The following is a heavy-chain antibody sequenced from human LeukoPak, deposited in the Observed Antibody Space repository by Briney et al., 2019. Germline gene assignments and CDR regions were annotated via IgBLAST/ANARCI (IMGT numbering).Heavy chain of an antibody. J-gene: IGHJ3*02. CDR1: GYTFTGYY. D-gene: IGHD3-10*01. CDR2: INPNSGGT. V-gene: IGHV1-2*02. Sequence: GASVKVSCKASGYTFTGYYMHWVRQAPGQGLEWMGWINPNSGGTNYAQKFQGRVTMTRDKSIRTAYMELSRLTSDDTAAYYCARNIWFGESADAFDIWGQGTMVTVSS. CDR3: ARNIWFGESADAFDI.